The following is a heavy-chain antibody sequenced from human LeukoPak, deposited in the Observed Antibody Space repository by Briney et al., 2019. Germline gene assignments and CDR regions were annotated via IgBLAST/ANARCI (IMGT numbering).Heavy chain of an antibody. CDR2: IIPIFGTA. CDR1: GGTFSSYA. Sequence: ASVKVSCKASGGTFSSYAISWVRQAPGQGLEWMGGIIPIFGTANYAQKFQGRVTITADESTSTAYMELSSLRSEDTAVYYCASMYSSSWHHAFDIWGQGTMVTVSS. V-gene: IGHV1-69*13. J-gene: IGHJ3*02. CDR3: ASMYSSSWHHAFDI. D-gene: IGHD6-13*01.